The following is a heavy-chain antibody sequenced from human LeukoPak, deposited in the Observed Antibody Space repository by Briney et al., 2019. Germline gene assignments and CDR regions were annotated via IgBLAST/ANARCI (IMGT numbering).Heavy chain of an antibody. CDR3: ARDYYDSSGYHIPRFDY. CDR1: GFTFSSYW. D-gene: IGHD3-22*01. V-gene: IGHV3-7*01. CDR2: IKQDGSEK. Sequence: GGSLRLSCAASGFTFSSYWMSWVRQAPGKGLEWVANIKQDGSEKYYVDSVKGRFTISRDNAKNSLYLQMNSLRAEDTAVYYCARDYYDSSGYHIPRFDYWGQGTLVTVSS. J-gene: IGHJ4*02.